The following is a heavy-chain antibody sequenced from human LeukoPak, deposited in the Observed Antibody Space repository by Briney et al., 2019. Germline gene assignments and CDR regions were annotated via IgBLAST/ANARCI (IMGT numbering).Heavy chain of an antibody. V-gene: IGHV4-39*02. J-gene: IGHJ4*02. CDR1: GGSISSGSYF. D-gene: IGHD4-17*01. CDR2: FFLKGST. CDR3: ARDDGEHGDYALDY. Sequence: PSQTLSLTCTVSGGSISSGSYFWSWIRQPPGKGLEWIGSFFLKGSTYYNPSLKSRVTISVDTSKNQFSLKLTSVTAADTAVYYCARDDGEHGDYALDYWGQGTLVTVSS.